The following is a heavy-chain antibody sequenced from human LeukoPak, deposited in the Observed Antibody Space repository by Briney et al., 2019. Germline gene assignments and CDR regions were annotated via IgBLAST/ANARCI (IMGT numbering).Heavy chain of an antibody. Sequence: SETLSLTCTVSGGSISNYYWSWIRQPPGKGLEWIGYINDSGITSYNPSLKSRVALSVDTSKNQFSLKLSSVTAADTAVYYCARDPGYFYDSSGNYYGGDYFDYWGQGTLVTVSS. CDR2: INDSGIT. CDR1: GGSISNYY. D-gene: IGHD3-22*01. CDR3: ARDPGYFYDSSGNYYGGDYFDY. J-gene: IGHJ4*02. V-gene: IGHV4-59*01.